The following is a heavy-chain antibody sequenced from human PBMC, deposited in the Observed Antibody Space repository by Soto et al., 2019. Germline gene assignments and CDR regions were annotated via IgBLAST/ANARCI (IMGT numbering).Heavy chain of an antibody. CDR2: IIPIVGTP. J-gene: IGHJ4*02. CDR1: WGTFISDS. D-gene: IGHD1-26*01. CDR3: ARDGGRHSGGIDY. V-gene: IGHV1-69*13. Sequence: SVEVYFKASWGTFISDSVEWVREAAGQGPEWMGEIIPIVGTPNYAQKFQGRVTITADEFTSTAYMELSSLRSEDTAVYYCARDGGRHSGGIDYWGQGPLVTVSS.